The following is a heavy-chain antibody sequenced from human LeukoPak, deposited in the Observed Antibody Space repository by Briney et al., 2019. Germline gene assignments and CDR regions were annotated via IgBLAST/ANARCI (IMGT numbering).Heavy chain of an antibody. J-gene: IGHJ6*04. V-gene: IGHV3-48*03. CDR1: GFTFSSYE. Sequence: GRSLSLSCAASGFTFSSYEMNWVRQAPGKGLEWVSYISSSGSTIYYADSVKGRFTISRDNPKNSLYLQMNSLRAEDTAVYYCAELGITMIGGVWGKGTTVTISS. CDR2: ISSSGSTI. D-gene: IGHD3-10*02. CDR3: AELGITMIGGV.